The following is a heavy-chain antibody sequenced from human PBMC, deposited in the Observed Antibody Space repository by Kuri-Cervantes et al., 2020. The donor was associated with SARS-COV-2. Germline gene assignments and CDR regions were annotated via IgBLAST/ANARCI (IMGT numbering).Heavy chain of an antibody. CDR2: VRGKANNYAT. J-gene: IGHJ5*02. CDR1: GFLFSASA. CDR3: ARGQDSYGYNWFDP. D-gene: IGHD5-18*01. Sequence: GESLRISCEVSGFLFSASAIHWVRQGSGKGLEWVGRVRGKANNYATAYAASVKGRFTISRDNSKNTLYLQMNSLRAEDTAVYYCARGQDSYGYNWFDPWGQGTLVTVSS. V-gene: IGHV3-73*01.